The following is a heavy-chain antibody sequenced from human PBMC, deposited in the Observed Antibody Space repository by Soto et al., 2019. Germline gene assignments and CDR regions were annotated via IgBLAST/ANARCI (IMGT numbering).Heavy chain of an antibody. CDR3: AVGRTGSNGYYWA. Sequence: QVQLVQSGAEVKKPGSSVKVSCKPSGNTLNTDTITWVRQAPGQGLEWMGRIIPVIGVGTYAQKFQDRVTITADKSTTTVYMEVNSLTFGDTATYYCAVGRTGSNGYYWAWGQGTPVTVS. D-gene: IGHD3-22*01. CDR1: GNTLNTDT. J-gene: IGHJ5*02. CDR2: IIPVIGVG. V-gene: IGHV1-69*02.